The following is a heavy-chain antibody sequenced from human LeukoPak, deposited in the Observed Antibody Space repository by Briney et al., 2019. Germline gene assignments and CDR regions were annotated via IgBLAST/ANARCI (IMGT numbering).Heavy chain of an antibody. J-gene: IGHJ5*02. V-gene: IGHV4-61*01. D-gene: IGHD3-22*01. CDR3: GRTPYYYENENWFDP. Sequence: PSETLSLTCTVSGGSVSSGSYYWSWIRQPPGKGLEWIGYIYYSGSTNYNPSLKSRVTISVDTSKNQFSLKLSSVTAADTAVYYCGRTPYYYENENWFDPWGQGTLVTVSS. CDR1: GGSVSSGSYY. CDR2: IYYSGST.